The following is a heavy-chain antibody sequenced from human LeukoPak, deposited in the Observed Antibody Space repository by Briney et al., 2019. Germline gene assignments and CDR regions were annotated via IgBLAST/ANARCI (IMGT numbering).Heavy chain of an antibody. CDR2: INHSGST. Sequence: SETLSLTCAVYGGSFSGYYWSWIRQPPGKGLEWIGEINHSGSTNYNPSLKSRVTISVDTSKNQFSLKLSSVTAADTAVYYCARHGRYYQPYWFDPWGQGTLVTVSS. D-gene: IGHD2-8*01. V-gene: IGHV4-34*01. CDR1: GGSFSGYY. J-gene: IGHJ5*02. CDR3: ARHGRYYQPYWFDP.